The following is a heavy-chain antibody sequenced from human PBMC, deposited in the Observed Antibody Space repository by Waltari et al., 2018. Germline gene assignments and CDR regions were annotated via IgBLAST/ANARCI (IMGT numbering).Heavy chain of an antibody. CDR2: VFHSGTT. V-gene: IGHV4-39*01. D-gene: IGHD6-19*01. CDR1: GASISTSKYY. Sequence: QLRLQQSGPGLVKPSETLSLTCRLPGASISTSKYYWGWFRQPPGKGLEWIGSVFHSGTTHYNPSLKSRVTISVETSKNQISLKLSSVTAADTAVFYCAGGYSSGWYAYWGQGTLVTVPS. CDR3: AGGYSSGWYAY. J-gene: IGHJ4*02.